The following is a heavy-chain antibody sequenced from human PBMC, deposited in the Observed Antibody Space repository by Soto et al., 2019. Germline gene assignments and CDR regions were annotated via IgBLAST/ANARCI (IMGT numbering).Heavy chain of an antibody. D-gene: IGHD3-22*01. CDR1: GFTFSSYA. V-gene: IGHV3-23*01. CDR2: ISGSGGST. Sequence: GGSLRLSCAASGFTFSSYAMSWVRQAPGKGLEWVSAISGSGGSTYYADSVKGRFTISRDNSKNTLYLQMNGLRAEDTAVYYCAKSYYYDSSGYYHITHDYWGQGTLVTVSS. CDR3: AKSYYYDSSGYYHITHDY. J-gene: IGHJ4*02.